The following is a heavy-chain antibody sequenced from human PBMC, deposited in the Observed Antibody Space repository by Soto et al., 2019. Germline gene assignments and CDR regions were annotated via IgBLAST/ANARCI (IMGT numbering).Heavy chain of an antibody. CDR3: ARDLATTVISYYYYGMDV. CDR1: GFTFSSYS. CDR2: ISSSSSYI. V-gene: IGHV3-21*01. Sequence: GGSLRLSCAAPGFTFSSYSMNWVRQAPGKGLEWVSSISSSSSYIYYADSVKGRFTISRDNAKNSLYLQMNSLRAEDTAVYYCARDLATTVISYYYYGMDVWGQGTTVTVSS. D-gene: IGHD4-17*01. J-gene: IGHJ6*02.